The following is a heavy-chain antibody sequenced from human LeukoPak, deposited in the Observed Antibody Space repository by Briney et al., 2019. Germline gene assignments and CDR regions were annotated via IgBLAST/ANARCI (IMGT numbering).Heavy chain of an antibody. Sequence: GGSLRLSCAASGFTFSDYYMSWIRQAPGKGLEWVSYISSSSSYTNYADSVKGRFTISRDNAKNSLYLQMNSLRAEDTAVYYCARDQWYYYGPGSYHPQDYWGQGTLVTVSS. V-gene: IGHV3-11*06. J-gene: IGHJ4*02. CDR2: ISSSSSYT. CDR1: GFTFSDYY. CDR3: ARDQWYYYGPGSYHPQDY. D-gene: IGHD3-10*01.